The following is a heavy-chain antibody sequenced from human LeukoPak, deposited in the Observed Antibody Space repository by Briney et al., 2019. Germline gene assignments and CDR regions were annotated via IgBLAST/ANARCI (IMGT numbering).Heavy chain of an antibody. J-gene: IGHJ4*02. CDR3: ASGYNGLDF. CDR1: GGSISSNSYY. Sequence: SGTLSLTCTVSGGSISSNSYYWGWIRQPPGKGLEWIGSIYYSGSTYYNPSLKSRVTISVDTSKYQFSLKLSSVTAADTAVYYCASGYNGLDFWGQGILVTVSS. CDR2: IYYSGST. V-gene: IGHV4-39*01. D-gene: IGHD5-12*01.